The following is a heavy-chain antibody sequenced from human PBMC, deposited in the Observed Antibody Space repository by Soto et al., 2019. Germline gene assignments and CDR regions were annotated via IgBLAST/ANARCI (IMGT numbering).Heavy chain of an antibody. CDR3: ARGRIPSAIFDWFDP. V-gene: IGHV3-33*01. Sequence: GGSLRLSCAASGFTFDRYGMHWVRQAPGKGLEWAAVIWSDGSTEYYADSVKGRFTISRDNSKNTMYLQMNSLRGEDTGVYYCARGRIPSAIFDWFDPWGQGTLVTVSS. J-gene: IGHJ5*02. D-gene: IGHD2-2*01. CDR2: IWSDGSTE. CDR1: GFTFDRYG.